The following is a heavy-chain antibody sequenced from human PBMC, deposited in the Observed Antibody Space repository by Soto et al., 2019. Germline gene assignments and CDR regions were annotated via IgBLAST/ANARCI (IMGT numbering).Heavy chain of an antibody. V-gene: IGHV3-33*01. CDR1: GFTFSSYG. CDR2: IWYDGSNK. CDR3: ARASGGDYESFDY. D-gene: IGHD4-17*01. Sequence: GGSLRLSCAASGFTFSSYGMHWVRQAPGKGLEWVAVIWYDGSNKYYADSVKGRFTISRDNSKNTLYLQMNSLRAEDTAVYYCARASGGDYESFDYWGQGTLVTVSS. J-gene: IGHJ4*02.